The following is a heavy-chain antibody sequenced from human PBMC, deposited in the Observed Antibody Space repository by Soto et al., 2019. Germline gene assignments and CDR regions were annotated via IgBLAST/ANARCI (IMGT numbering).Heavy chain of an antibody. V-gene: IGHV1-2*02. CDR3: ARQLAYCGGDCYTEPIDY. CDR1: GYTFTAYY. J-gene: IGHJ4*02. CDR2: INPKTGDT. Sequence: QAQLVQSGAEVKKPGASVKVSCKTSGYTFTAYYIHWVRQAPGQGLEWGGWINPKTGDTKYAQKFQVRVTMTGDTSITTAYMELGRLRSDDTAVYYCARQLAYCGGDCYTEPIDYWGQGTLVTVSS. D-gene: IGHD2-21*02.